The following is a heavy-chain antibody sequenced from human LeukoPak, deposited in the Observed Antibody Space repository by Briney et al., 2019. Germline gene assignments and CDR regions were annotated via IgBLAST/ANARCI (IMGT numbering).Heavy chain of an antibody. CDR2: ISYDGSNK. V-gene: IGHV3-30-3*01. CDR1: GFTFSSYA. D-gene: IGHD3-22*01. Sequence: QLGRSLRLSCAASGFTFSSYAMHWVRQAPGKGLEWVAVISYDGSNKYYADSVKGRFTISRDNSKNTLYLQMNSLRAEDTAVYYCARSLAPYYYDSSGYYYGYWGQGTLVTVSS. CDR3: ARSLAPYYYDSSGYYYGY. J-gene: IGHJ4*02.